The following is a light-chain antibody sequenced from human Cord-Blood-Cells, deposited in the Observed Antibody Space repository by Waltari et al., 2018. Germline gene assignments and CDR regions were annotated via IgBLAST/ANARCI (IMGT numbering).Light chain of an antibody. CDR3: QQYYSTPYT. Sequence: DIVMTQSPDSLAVSLGERDTINCKSSQSVLYSSNNKNYLAGYQQKPGQPPKLLIYWASTRESGVPDRFSGSGSGTDFTLTISSLQAEDVAVYYCQQYYSTPYTFGQGTKLEIK. CDR1: QSVLYSSNNKNY. J-gene: IGKJ2*01. CDR2: WAS. V-gene: IGKV4-1*01.